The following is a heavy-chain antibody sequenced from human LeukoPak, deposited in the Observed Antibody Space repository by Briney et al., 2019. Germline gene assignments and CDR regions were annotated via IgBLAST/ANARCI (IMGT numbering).Heavy chain of an antibody. V-gene: IGHV1-2*02. CDR2: INPNSGGT. Sequence: ASVKVSCKASGYTFTGYYMHWVRQAPGQGLEWMGWINPNSGGTNYAQKFQGRVTMTRDTPISTAYMELSRLRSDDTAVYYCARDLVLGGTFDYWGQGTLVTVSS. J-gene: IGHJ4*02. CDR1: GYTFTGYY. D-gene: IGHD3-16*01. CDR3: ARDLVLGGTFDY.